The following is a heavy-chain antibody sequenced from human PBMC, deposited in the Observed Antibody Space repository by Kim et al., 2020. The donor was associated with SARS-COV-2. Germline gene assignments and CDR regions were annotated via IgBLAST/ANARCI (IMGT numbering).Heavy chain of an antibody. D-gene: IGHD6-13*01. CDR2: IIPMFGKI. CDR3: ARVIVAAGTWGDYYYYGMDV. V-gene: IGHV1-69*13. J-gene: IGHJ6*02. CDR1: GGTFSSYG. Sequence: SVKVSCKASGGTFSSYGISWVRQAPGQGPEWMGGIIPMFGKINDAQKFQARVTITADEATSTAYMELSSLRSEDTAVYYCARVIVAAGTWGDYYYYGMDVWGQGTTVTVSS.